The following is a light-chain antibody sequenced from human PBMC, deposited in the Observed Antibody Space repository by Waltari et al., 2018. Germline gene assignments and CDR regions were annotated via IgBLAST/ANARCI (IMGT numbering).Light chain of an antibody. Sequence: QSALTQPRSVSGSPGQSVTIPCPGTSSDGGRYNYFSWYQQHPGKAPNLMIYDVSKRPSGVPDRFSGSKSGNTASLTISGLQAEDEADYYCCSYAGSYTWVFGGGTKLTVL. CDR1: SSDGGRYNY. J-gene: IGLJ3*02. CDR2: DVS. V-gene: IGLV2-11*01. CDR3: CSYAGSYTWV.